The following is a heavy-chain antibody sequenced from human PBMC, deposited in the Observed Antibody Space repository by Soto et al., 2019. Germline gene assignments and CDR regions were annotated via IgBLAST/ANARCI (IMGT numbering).Heavy chain of an antibody. V-gene: IGHV4-61*01. CDR3: ARDQGIAVAVFEY. J-gene: IGHJ4*02. CDR2: IYYSGST. D-gene: IGHD6-19*01. CDR1: GGSVTSGSYY. Sequence: QVQLQESGPGLVKPSETLSLTCTVSGGSVTSGSYYWSWIRQPPGKGLEWIGYIYYSGSTNYNPSLKSRVTISVDTSKNQISLNLSSVTAADMAVYYCARDQGIAVAVFEYWGQGTLVTVSS.